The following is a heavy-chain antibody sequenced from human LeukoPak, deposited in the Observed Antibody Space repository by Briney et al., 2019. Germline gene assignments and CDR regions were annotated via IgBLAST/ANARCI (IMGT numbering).Heavy chain of an antibody. V-gene: IGHV3-30-3*01. J-gene: IGHJ6*02. CDR3: ARDKRSYSYHYYYGMDV. CDR2: ISYDGSNK. CDR1: GFTFSSYA. D-gene: IGHD3-16*01. Sequence: GRSLRLSCAASGFTFSSYAMHWVRQAPGKGLEWVAVISYDGSNKYYADSVKGRFTISRDNSKNTLYLQMNSLRAEDTAVYYCARDKRSYSYHYYYGMDVWGQGTTVTVSS.